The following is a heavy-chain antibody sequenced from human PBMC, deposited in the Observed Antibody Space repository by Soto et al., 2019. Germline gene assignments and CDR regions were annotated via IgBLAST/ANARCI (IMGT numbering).Heavy chain of an antibody. CDR1: GYTLTELS. D-gene: IGHD3-3*01. J-gene: IGHJ6*02. V-gene: IGHV1-24*01. CDR3: ATHYDFWSLKGMDV. Sequence: GGPVKVSCKVSGYTLTELSMHWVRQAPGKGLEWMGGFDPEDGETIYAQKFQGRVTMTEDTFTDTAYMELSSLRSEDTAVYYCATHYDFWSLKGMDVWGQGTTVTVSS. CDR2: FDPEDGET.